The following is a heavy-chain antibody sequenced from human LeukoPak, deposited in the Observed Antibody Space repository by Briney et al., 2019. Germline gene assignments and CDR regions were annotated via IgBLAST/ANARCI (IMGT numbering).Heavy chain of an antibody. CDR2: IYYSGST. Sequence: SETLSLTCTVSGGSISSYYWSWIRQPPGKGLEWIGYIYYSGSTNYNPSLKSRVTISVDTSKNQFSLKLSSVTAVDTAVYYCARAMGIAVALGAFDIWGQGTMVTVSS. V-gene: IGHV4-59*01. D-gene: IGHD6-19*01. CDR3: ARAMGIAVALGAFDI. J-gene: IGHJ3*02. CDR1: GGSISSYY.